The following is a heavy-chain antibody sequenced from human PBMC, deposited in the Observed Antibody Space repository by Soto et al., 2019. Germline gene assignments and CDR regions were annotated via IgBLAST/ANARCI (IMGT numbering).Heavy chain of an antibody. J-gene: IGHJ4*02. CDR2: IIPIFNST. Sequence: SVKGYCKCAGSWFTNCVIAWGLQAPGHGLEWLGRIIPIFNSTKYAQSFQGRVTITADKSTSTASLELSSLRSDDTAVYYCAREGRGKKAGYNGLVSLGYWGQGTLVTVSS. V-gene: IGHV1-69*06. D-gene: IGHD2-2*02. CDR1: GSWFTNCV. CDR3: AREGRGKKAGYNGLVSLGY.